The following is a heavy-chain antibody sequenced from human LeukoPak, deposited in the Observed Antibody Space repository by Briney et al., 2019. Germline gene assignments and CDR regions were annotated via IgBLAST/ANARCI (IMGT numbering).Heavy chain of an antibody. Sequence: PSETLSLTCTVSGGSISSYYWSWIRQPAGKGLEWIGRIYTSGSTNYNPSLKSRVTMSVDTSKNQFSLKLSSVTVADTAVYYCARDWLSGGELLDGYAFDIWGQGTMVTVSS. CDR1: GGSISSYY. D-gene: IGHD1-26*01. V-gene: IGHV4-4*07. CDR3: ARDWLSGGELLDGYAFDI. CDR2: IYTSGST. J-gene: IGHJ3*02.